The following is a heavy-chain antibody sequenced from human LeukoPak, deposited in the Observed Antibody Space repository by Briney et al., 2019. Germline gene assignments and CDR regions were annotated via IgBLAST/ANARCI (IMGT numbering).Heavy chain of an antibody. V-gene: IGHV3-23*01. CDR3: AKRDSSGWFYFDY. D-gene: IGHD6-19*01. CDR1: GFTFSTYA. CDR2: ISGGGDST. Sequence: GGSLRLSCAASGFTFSTYAMSWVRQAPGKGLEWVSAISGGGDSTYYADSVKGRFTISRDNSKNTLYLQMNCLRAEDTAIYYCAKRDSSGWFYFDYWGQGTLVTVSS. J-gene: IGHJ4*02.